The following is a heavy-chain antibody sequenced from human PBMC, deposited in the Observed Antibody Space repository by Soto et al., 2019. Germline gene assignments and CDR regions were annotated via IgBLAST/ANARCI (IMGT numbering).Heavy chain of an antibody. D-gene: IGHD4-17*01. CDR2: IYHSGST. V-gene: IGHV4-4*02. CDR1: GGSISSSNW. J-gene: IGHJ3*02. CDR3: ATTVVTLRDAFDI. Sequence: QVQLQESGPGLVKPSGSLSLTCAVSGGSISSSNWWSWVRQPPGKGLEWIGEIYHSGSTNYNPSLKSRVTISVDNSKNQFSLKLSSVTAADTAVYYCATTVVTLRDAFDIWGQGTMVTVSS.